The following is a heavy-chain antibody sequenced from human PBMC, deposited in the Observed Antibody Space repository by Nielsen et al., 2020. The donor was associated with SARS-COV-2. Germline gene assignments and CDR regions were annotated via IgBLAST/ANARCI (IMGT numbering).Heavy chain of an antibody. CDR1: GYSFTSYW. J-gene: IGHJ6*02. D-gene: IGHD4-17*01. V-gene: IGHV5-51*01. CDR2: IYPGDSDT. Sequence: GESLKISCKGSGYSFTSYWIGWVRQLPGKGLEWMGIIYPGDSDTRYSPSFQGQVTISADKSISTAYLQWSSLKASDTAMYYCARHSLDYGDFDYYYGMDVWGQGTTVTVSS. CDR3: ARHSLDYGDFDYYYGMDV.